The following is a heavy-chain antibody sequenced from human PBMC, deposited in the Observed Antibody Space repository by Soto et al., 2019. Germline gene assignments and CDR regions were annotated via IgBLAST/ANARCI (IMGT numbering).Heavy chain of an antibody. CDR2: INGDGSTT. V-gene: IGHV3-74*01. CDR1: GFTFRSYW. CDR3: ARGGGYSYGYIGY. Sequence: EVQLVESGGGLVQPGGSLRLSCVASGFTFRSYWMHWVRQAPGKGLVWVSHINGDGSTTSYADSVKGRFTISRDNAKKTVYLQMNSLRDEDTAVYYCARGGGYSYGYIGYWGQGTLVTVSS. D-gene: IGHD5-18*01. J-gene: IGHJ4*02.